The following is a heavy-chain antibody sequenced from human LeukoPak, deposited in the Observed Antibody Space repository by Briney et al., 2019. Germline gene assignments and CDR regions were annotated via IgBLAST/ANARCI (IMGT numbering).Heavy chain of an antibody. CDR3: AKDRGGSYPPY. V-gene: IGHV3-72*01. D-gene: IGHD1-26*01. CDR2: ARSKANSYTT. CDR1: GFTFSDHY. J-gene: IGHJ4*02. Sequence: GGSLRLSCAASGFTFSDHYVDWVRQAPGKGLEWVGRARSKANSYTTEYAASVKGRFTISRDDSENSLYLQMNSLRAEDTAVYYCAKDRGGSYPPYWGQGTLVTVSS.